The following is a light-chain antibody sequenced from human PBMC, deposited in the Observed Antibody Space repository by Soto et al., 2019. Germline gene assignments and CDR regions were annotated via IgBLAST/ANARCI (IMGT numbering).Light chain of an antibody. J-gene: IGKJ5*01. CDR2: GAS. Sequence: EIGLTQSPGTLSLSPGERATLSCRASQSVSSSFLAWYQQKVGQAPRLLIYGASSRATGIPDRFSGSGSGTDFTLTISRLEPEDFAVHYCQQYGSSPRTFGQGTRLESK. V-gene: IGKV3-20*01. CDR3: QQYGSSPRT. CDR1: QSVSSSF.